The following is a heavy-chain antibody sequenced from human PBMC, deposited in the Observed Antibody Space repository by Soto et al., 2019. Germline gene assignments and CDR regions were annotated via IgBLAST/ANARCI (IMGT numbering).Heavy chain of an antibody. CDR2: IYYSGST. J-gene: IGHJ4*02. Sequence: QVQLQESGPGLVKPSQTLSLTCTVSGGSISSGGYYWSWIRQHPGKGLEWIGYIYYSGSTYYNPSLKSRVTISVDTSKNQFSLKLSSVTAADTAVYYCARSSYDSSGFSFFIRPFDYWGQGTLVTVSS. CDR1: GGSISSGGYY. CDR3: ARSSYDSSGFSFFIRPFDY. V-gene: IGHV4-31*03. D-gene: IGHD3-22*01.